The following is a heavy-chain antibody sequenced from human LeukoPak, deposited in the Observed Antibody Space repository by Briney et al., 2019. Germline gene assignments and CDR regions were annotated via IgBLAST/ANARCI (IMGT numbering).Heavy chain of an antibody. D-gene: IGHD5-18*01. CDR1: GFTFSSYG. CDR3: VRVTHSSYSYGYGHGDY. CDR2: IWYDGSNK. V-gene: IGHV3-33*01. J-gene: IGHJ4*02. Sequence: GRSLRLSCAASGFTFSSYGMHWVRQAPGKGLEWAAVIWYDGSNKYYADSVKGRFTISRDNSKNTLYLQMNSLRAEDTAVYYCVRVTHSSYSYGYGHGDYWGQGTLVTVSS.